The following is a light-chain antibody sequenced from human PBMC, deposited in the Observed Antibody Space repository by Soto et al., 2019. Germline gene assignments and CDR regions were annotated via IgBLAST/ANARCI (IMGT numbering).Light chain of an antibody. CDR2: GAS. Sequence: GLTQSPGTLSLSPGERATLSCRASQSVSSSYLAWYQQKPGQAPRLLIYGASSRATGTPDRFSGSGSGTDFTLTISRLEPEDFAVYYCQQYGSSPPTFGQGTKVDIK. J-gene: IGKJ1*01. V-gene: IGKV3-20*01. CDR3: QQYGSSPPT. CDR1: QSVSSSY.